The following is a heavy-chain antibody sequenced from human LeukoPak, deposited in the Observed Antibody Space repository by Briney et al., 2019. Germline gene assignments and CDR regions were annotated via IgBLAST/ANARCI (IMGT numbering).Heavy chain of an antibody. CDR2: FDPEDGER. D-gene: IGHD5-24*01. CDR1: GYTFTELA. J-gene: IGHJ4*02. CDR3: APRNVYKGYFDN. Sequence: GASVKVSCKVSGYTFTELAMHWVRQAPGKGRGRMGSFDPEDGERIYAQKLQGRLIMTEDTSTNTAYLELSSLRSDDTAVYYCAPRNVYKGYFDNWGQGTLVTVHS. V-gene: IGHV1-24*01.